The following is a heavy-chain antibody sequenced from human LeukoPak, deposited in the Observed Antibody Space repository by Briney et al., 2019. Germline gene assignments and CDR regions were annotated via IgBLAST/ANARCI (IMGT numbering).Heavy chain of an antibody. V-gene: IGHV1-69*04. D-gene: IGHD3-9*01. J-gene: IGHJ5*02. Sequence: SVTVSCKASGGTFSSYAISWVRQAPGQGLEWMGRIIPILGIANYAQKFQGRVTITADKSTSTAYMELSSLRSEDTAVYYCARDSPPTTYYDILTGYPYLNWFDPWGQGTLVTVSS. CDR1: GGTFSSYA. CDR3: ARDSPPTTYYDILTGYPYLNWFDP. CDR2: IIPILGIA.